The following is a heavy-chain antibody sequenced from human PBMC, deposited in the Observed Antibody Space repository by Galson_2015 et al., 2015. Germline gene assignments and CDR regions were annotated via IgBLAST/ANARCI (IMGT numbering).Heavy chain of an antibody. V-gene: IGHV1-46*01. D-gene: IGHD3-22*01. CDR3: ARARSYYDSSGLKDY. CDR1: GYTFTSYY. CDR2: INPSGGST. Sequence: SCKASGYTFTSYYMHWVRQAPGQGLEWMGIINPSGGSTSYAQKFQGRVTMTRDTSTSTVYMELSSLRSEDTAVYYCARARSYYDSSGLKDYWGQGTLVTVSS. J-gene: IGHJ4*02.